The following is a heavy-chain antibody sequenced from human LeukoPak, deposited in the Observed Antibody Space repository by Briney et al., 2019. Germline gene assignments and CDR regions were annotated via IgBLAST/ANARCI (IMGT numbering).Heavy chain of an antibody. CDR1: GGSISSYY. J-gene: IGHJ4*02. CDR3: AKDDGSRSYSVY. D-gene: IGHD1-26*01. V-gene: IGHV4-59*01. Sequence: PSETLSLTCTVSGGSISSYYWSWIRQPPGKGLEWIGYIYHSGSTNYNPSLKGRVTISVDTSKNQFSLKLSSVTAADTAVYYCAKDDGSRSYSVYWGQGTLVTVSS. CDR2: IYHSGST.